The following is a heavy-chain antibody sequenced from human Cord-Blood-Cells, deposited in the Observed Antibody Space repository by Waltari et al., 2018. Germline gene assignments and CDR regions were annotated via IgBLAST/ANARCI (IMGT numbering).Heavy chain of an antibody. CDR2: IYYSGST. Sequence: QVQLQESGPGLVKPSQTLSLTCTVSGGPISRGGYYWSWTRLPPGKGLEWIGYIYYSGSTSYNPSLKSRVTISVDTSKNQFSLKLSSVTAADTAVYYCAREGAMVQGVIVAANWFDPWGQGTLVTVSS. J-gene: IGHJ5*02. D-gene: IGHD3-10*01. CDR1: GGPISRGGYY. V-gene: IGHV4-31*03. CDR3: AREGAMVQGVIVAANWFDP.